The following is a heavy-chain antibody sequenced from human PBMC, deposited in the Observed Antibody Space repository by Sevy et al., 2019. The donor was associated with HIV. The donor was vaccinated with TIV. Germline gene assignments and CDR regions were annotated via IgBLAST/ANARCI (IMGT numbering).Heavy chain of an antibody. CDR1: GFTFSTYW. CDR3: ARFPPERAFDI. CDR2: ISYDARNE. V-gene: IGHV3-30*03. Sequence: GGSLRLSCAASGFTFSTYWMSWVRQAPGKGLEWVAVISYDARNEAYADSVKGRFTISRDNSKNTLYLQMNSLRAEDTAVYYCARFPPERAFDIWGQGTMVTVSS. J-gene: IGHJ3*02.